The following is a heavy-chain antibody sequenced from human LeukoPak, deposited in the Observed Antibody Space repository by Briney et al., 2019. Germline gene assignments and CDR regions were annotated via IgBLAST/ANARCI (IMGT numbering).Heavy chain of an antibody. J-gene: IGHJ2*01. D-gene: IGHD4-17*01. V-gene: IGHV4-34*09. Sequence: SETLSLTCAVYGGSFSGYYWSWIRQPPGKGLEWIGEINHSGSTYYNPSLKSRVTISVDTSKNQFSLKLSSVTAADTAVYYCARAADYGDHWYFDLWGRGTLVTVSS. CDR1: GGSFSGYY. CDR3: ARAADYGDHWYFDL. CDR2: INHSGST.